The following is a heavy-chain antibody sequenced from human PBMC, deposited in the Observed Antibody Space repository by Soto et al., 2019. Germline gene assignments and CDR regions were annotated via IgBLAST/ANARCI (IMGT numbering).Heavy chain of an antibody. J-gene: IGHJ4*02. D-gene: IGHD6-13*01. V-gene: IGHV1-18*01. CDR2: ISTFHGNT. CDR1: VYTFTNQG. CDR3: ARDPSLSSWRKIGL. Sequence: XSVKVSCKASVYTFTNQGISWVRQVPGQGLEWVGWISTFHGNTDYAQRFQGRVTLTTDTSTRTAYMELTSLRSDDTAIYYCARDPSLSSWRKIGLWGQGNLVTGSS.